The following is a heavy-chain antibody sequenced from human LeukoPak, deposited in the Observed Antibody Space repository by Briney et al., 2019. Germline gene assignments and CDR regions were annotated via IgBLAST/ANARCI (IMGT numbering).Heavy chain of an antibody. Sequence: ASVKVSRKASGYTFTSYGISWVRQAPGQGLEWMGWISAYNGNTNYAQKLQGRVTMTTDTSTSTAYMELRSLRSDDTAVYYCARCLHPMTTVVGLMDVWGKGTTVTVSS. CDR3: ARCLHPMTTVVGLMDV. J-gene: IGHJ6*04. CDR2: ISAYNGNT. V-gene: IGHV1-18*01. CDR1: GYTFTSYG. D-gene: IGHD4-23*01.